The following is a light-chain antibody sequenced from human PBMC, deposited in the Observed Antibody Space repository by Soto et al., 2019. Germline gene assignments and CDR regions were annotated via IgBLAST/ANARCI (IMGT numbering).Light chain of an antibody. J-gene: IGKJ3*01. CDR2: GAS. Sequence: EIVLTQSPGTLSLSPGERATRSCRASQSVSSSCLAWYQQKPGQAPRLLIYGASSRATGIPDRFSGSGSGTDFTLTISRLEPEDFAVYYCQQYGSSPLFTFGPGTKVDIK. V-gene: IGKV3-20*01. CDR1: QSVSSSC. CDR3: QQYGSSPLFT.